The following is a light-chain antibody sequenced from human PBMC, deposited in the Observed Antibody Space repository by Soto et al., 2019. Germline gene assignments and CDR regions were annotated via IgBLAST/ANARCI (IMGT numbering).Light chain of an antibody. CDR1: RTVDGNY. CDR2: SAS. V-gene: IGKV3-20*01. J-gene: IGKJ1*01. CDR3: QQYSASPRT. Sequence: EVVLTQSPGTLSLSPGERATLSCRASRTVDGNYLAWYHQKPGQPPRLLIHSASTRAPGIPDRFSASGAGTDFTLTSSRLEPEDSAVYYCQQYSASPRTFGPGTKVEIK.